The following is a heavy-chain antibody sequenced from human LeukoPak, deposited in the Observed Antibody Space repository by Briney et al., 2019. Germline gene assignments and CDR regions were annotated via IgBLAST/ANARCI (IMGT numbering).Heavy chain of an antibody. Sequence: KPSEPLSLTCTVSGGSMNNYYWSWIRQPPGKGLEWIGYISYSGSTNYNPSLRSRVTISVDTSKNQFSLKLSSVTAADTALYYCARYDYGDCWFDPWGQGTLVTVSS. V-gene: IGHV4-59*01. CDR2: ISYSGST. J-gene: IGHJ5*02. D-gene: IGHD4-17*01. CDR3: ARYDYGDCWFDP. CDR1: GGSMNNYY.